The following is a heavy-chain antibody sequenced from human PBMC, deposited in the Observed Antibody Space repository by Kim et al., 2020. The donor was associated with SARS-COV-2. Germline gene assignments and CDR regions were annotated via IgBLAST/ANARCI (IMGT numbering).Heavy chain of an antibody. Sequence: GGSLRLSCAASGFTVSSNYMSWVRQAPGKGLEWVSVIYSGGSTYYADSVKGRFTISRDNSKNTLYLQMNSLRAEDTAVYYCARDMYYDYVWGSYRPASFFHHCPGMDVGGQGTTVTVSS. V-gene: IGHV3-66*02. J-gene: IGHJ6*02. D-gene: IGHD3-16*02. CDR2: IYSGGST. CDR3: ARDMYYDYVWGSYRPASFFHHCPGMDV. CDR1: GFTVSSNY.